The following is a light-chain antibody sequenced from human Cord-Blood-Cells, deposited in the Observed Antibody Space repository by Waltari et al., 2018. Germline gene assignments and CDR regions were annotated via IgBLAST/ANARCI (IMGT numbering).Light chain of an antibody. J-gene: IGKJ4*01. CDR1: QRVSSY. CDR3: QQRSNWPLT. V-gene: IGKV3-11*01. CDR2: DAS. Sequence: EIVLTQSPATLSLSPGERATLSCRASQRVSSYLAWYQQKPGQAPRLLIYDASNRATGIPARFSGSGSGTDFTLTISSLEPEDFAVYYCQQRSNWPLTFGGGTK.